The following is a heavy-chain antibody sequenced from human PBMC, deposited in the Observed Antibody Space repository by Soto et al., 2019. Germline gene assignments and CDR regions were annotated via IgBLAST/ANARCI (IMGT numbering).Heavy chain of an antibody. Sequence: QLQLQESGPGLVKPSETLSLTCTVSGGSISSSAYYWGWIRQPPGKGLEWIGSIYYSGSTYYNPSLKSRFPISVDTSKNQFSLKLSSVTAADTAVYYCARHERYPKYYMDVWGKGTTVIVSS. CDR1: GGSISSSAYY. D-gene: IGHD3-9*01. J-gene: IGHJ6*03. V-gene: IGHV4-39*01. CDR3: ARHERYPKYYMDV. CDR2: IYYSGST.